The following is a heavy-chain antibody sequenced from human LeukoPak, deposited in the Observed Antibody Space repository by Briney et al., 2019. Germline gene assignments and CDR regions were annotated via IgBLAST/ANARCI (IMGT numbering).Heavy chain of an antibody. CDR2: INPNSGGT. D-gene: IGHD1-20*01. V-gene: IGHV1-2*02. J-gene: IGHJ5*02. CDR3: ARQYNWHPMTWFDP. Sequence: GASVKVSCKASGYTFTGYYMHWVRQAPGQGLEWMGWINPNSGGTNYAQKFQGRVTITRDTSISTAYMELSRLRSDDTAVYYCARQYNWHPMTWFDPWGQGTLVTVSS. CDR1: GYTFTGYY.